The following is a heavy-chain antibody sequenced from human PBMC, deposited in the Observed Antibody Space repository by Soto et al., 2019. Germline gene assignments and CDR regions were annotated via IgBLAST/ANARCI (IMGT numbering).Heavy chain of an antibody. Sequence: EVQLLESGGGLVQPGGSLRLSCAASGFTFSSYAMSWVRQAPGKGLEWVSAISASGGTTYYADSVKGRFTFSRDNSKTTLYLPMNSMRAEDTAVYYCAKAANGWFRAFDIWGQGTMVTVSS. CDR1: GFTFSSYA. CDR3: AKAANGWFRAFDI. CDR2: ISASGGTT. V-gene: IGHV3-23*01. D-gene: IGHD6-19*01. J-gene: IGHJ3*02.